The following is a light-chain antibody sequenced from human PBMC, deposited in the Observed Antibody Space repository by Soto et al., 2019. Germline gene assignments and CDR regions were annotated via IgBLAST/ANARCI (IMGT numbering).Light chain of an antibody. CDR3: QQYNSYLYT. Sequence: DIQMTQSPSTLSASVGDRVTITCRASQSISSWLAWYQQKPGKAPKLLIYDASSLESGVPSRFSGSGSGTEFPLNISSLQPDDFATYYCQQYNSYLYTFGQGTKLESK. CDR1: QSISSW. CDR2: DAS. V-gene: IGKV1-5*01. J-gene: IGKJ2*01.